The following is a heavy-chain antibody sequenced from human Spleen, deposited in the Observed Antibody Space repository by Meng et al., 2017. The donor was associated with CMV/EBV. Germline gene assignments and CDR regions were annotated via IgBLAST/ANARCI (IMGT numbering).Heavy chain of an antibody. Sequence: SETLSLTCAVYGGSFRHYYWQWIRQAPGKGLEWIGEINDSATNNCNPSLKSRVSISVDPSKNQFSLRLSSVTAADAGVYYCAREGGKGDYRDYRMYYGMDVWGQGTTVTVSS. V-gene: IGHV4-34*01. CDR3: AREGGKGDYRDYRMYYGMDV. J-gene: IGHJ6*02. CDR2: INDSATN. CDR1: GGSFRHYY. D-gene: IGHD4-11*01.